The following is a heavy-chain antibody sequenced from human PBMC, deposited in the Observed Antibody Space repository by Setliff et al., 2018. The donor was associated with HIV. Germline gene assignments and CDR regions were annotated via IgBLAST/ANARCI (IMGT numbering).Heavy chain of an antibody. J-gene: IGHJ6*03. D-gene: IGHD1-26*01. CDR1: GLTFSSYS. CDR3: ARVSELLAYYMDV. Sequence: GGSLRLSCAASGLTFSSYSMNWVRQAPGKGLEWVSYISSSSSTIYYADSVKGRFTFSRDNAKNSLYLQMNSLRAEDTAVYYCARVSELLAYYMDVWGKGTTVTVSS. V-gene: IGHV3-48*01. CDR2: ISSSSSTI.